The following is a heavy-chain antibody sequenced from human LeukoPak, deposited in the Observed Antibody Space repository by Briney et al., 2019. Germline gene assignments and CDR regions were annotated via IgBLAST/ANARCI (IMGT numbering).Heavy chain of an antibody. CDR2: IYYSGST. CDR3: AREGVVEYYFDY. J-gene: IGHJ4*02. V-gene: IGHV4-39*07. Sequence: SETLSLTCTVSGGSISSSGYFWGWIRQPPGKGLEWMGNIYYSGSTYFNPSLESRVTISIDTSKNQFSLKLSSVTAADTAVYYCAREGVVEYYFDYWGQGTLVTVSS. D-gene: IGHD2-2*01. CDR1: GGSISSSGYF.